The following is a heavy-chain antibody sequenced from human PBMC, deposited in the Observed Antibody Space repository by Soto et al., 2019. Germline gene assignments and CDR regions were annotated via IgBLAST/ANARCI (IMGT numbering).Heavy chain of an antibody. D-gene: IGHD6-19*01. CDR1: GFSLSSTRMA. Sequence: QITLKESGPSLVKPTQTLTLTCTFSGFSLSSTRMAVGWIRQPPGKALEWLALIYWDDDKRYSLFLKSRLTNTKDTSKNPLVLTRSNMDPVDTARYYCAHIVVAGLGYYFDYWGQVTQVTVSS. CDR2: IYWDDDK. J-gene: IGHJ4*02. V-gene: IGHV2-5*02. CDR3: AHIVVAGLGYYFDY.